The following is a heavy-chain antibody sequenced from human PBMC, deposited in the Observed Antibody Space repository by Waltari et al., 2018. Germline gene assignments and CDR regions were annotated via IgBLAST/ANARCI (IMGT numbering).Heavy chain of an antibody. D-gene: IGHD2-2*01. CDR2: ISSDGTNK. V-gene: IGHV3-30*01. J-gene: IGHJ1*01. Sequence: QVHLVASGGGVVQSGKSLSLSCAASGFTFNAFALPWVRQAPGQGLEWVSVISSDGTNKYYADSVKGRFIISRDNSGSTLYLQMNSRRPQDTAIYYCARGDCRSTSCYSLESWGHGTLVTVS. CDR1: GFTFNAFA. CDR3: ARGDCRSTSCYSLES.